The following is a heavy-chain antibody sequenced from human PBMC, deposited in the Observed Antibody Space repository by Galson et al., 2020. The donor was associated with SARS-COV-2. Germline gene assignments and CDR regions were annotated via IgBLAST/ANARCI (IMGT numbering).Heavy chain of an antibody. Sequence: KISCKATGGTFNNYVISWVRQAPGQGLEWMGGIIPVFDTTNYAHKFQGRVMISADESTNTAHMELSSLRSEDTAIYYCARGTRSPLGRDIVIVPAVTSYFYSYGMDVWGQGTTVTVSS. CDR1: GGTFNNYV. CDR2: IIPVFDTT. V-gene: IGHV1-69*01. D-gene: IGHD2-2*01. J-gene: IGHJ6*02. CDR3: ARGTRSPLGRDIVIVPAVTSYFYSYGMDV.